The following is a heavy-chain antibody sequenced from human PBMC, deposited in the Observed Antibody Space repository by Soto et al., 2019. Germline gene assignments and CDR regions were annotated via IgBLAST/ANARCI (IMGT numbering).Heavy chain of an antibody. V-gene: IGHV1-69*13. J-gene: IGHJ6*02. CDR3: ARAIGIAARPDYYYGMDV. Sequence: SVKVSCKASGGTFSSYAISWVRQAPGQGLEWMGGIIPIFGTANYAQKFQGRVTITADESTSTAYMELSSLRSEDAAVYYCARAIGIAARPDYYYGMDVWGQGTTVTVSS. CDR1: GGTFSSYA. CDR2: IIPIFGTA. D-gene: IGHD6-6*01.